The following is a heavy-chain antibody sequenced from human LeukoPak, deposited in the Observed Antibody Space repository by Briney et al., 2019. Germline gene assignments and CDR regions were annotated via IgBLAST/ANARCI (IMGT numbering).Heavy chain of an antibody. Sequence: PSQTLSLTCTVSGGSISSGDYYWSWIRQPPGKGLEWIGHIYYSGSTYYNPSPKGPVTISVDTSKNQFSLKLSSVTAADTAVYYCARAVVWGSYRPLDYWGQGTLVTVSS. V-gene: IGHV4-30-4*01. D-gene: IGHD3-16*02. CDR3: ARAVVWGSYRPLDY. J-gene: IGHJ4*02. CDR1: GGSISSGDYY. CDR2: IYYSGST.